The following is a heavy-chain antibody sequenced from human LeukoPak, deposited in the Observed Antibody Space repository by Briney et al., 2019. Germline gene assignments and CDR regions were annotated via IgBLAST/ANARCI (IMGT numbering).Heavy chain of an antibody. Sequence: SETLSLTCIVSGGSISSYFWSWVRQPAGKGLEWIGRIHSSGSTNYNPSLKTRVTMSVDMSKNQISLTLSSVTAADTAVYFCAREVGRGSNWLDPWGQGTLVTVSS. D-gene: IGHD1-26*01. CDR3: AREVGRGSNWLDP. CDR2: IHSSGST. V-gene: IGHV4-4*07. CDR1: GGSISSYF. J-gene: IGHJ5*02.